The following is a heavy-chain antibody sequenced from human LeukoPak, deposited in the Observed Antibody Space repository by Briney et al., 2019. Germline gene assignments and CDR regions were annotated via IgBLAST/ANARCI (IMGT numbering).Heavy chain of an antibody. CDR1: GGSFSGYY. CDR2: INHSGSN. J-gene: IGHJ5*02. Sequence: SETLSLTCAVSGGSFSGYYWNWIRQPPGKGLEWIGEINHSGSNNYNASLENRVTISVDTNKNQFSLKLRSVTAADAAVYYCARGRYWVRGKNWFDPWGQGTLVTVSS. V-gene: IGHV4-34*01. CDR3: ARGRYWVRGKNWFDP. D-gene: IGHD3-10*02.